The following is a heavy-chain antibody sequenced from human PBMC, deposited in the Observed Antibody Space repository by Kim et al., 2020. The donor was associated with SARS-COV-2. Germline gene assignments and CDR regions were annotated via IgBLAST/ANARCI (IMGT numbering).Heavy chain of an antibody. Sequence: ASVKVSCKASGYTFTGYYMHWVRQAPGQGLEWMGRINPNSGGTNYAQKFQGRVTMTRDTSISTAYMELSRLRSDDTAVYYCARGGDDFWSGSVYFDYWGQGTLVTVSS. CDR2: INPNSGGT. V-gene: IGHV1-2*06. CDR1: GYTFTGYY. D-gene: IGHD3-3*01. J-gene: IGHJ4*02. CDR3: ARGGDDFWSGSVYFDY.